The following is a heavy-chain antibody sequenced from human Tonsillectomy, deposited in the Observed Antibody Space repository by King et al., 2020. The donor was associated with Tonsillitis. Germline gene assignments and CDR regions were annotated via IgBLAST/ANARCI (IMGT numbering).Heavy chain of an antibody. CDR2: ISGSGGST. Sequence: QLVQSGGGLVQPGGSLRLSCAASGFTFSNYAMSWVRQAPGKGLEWVSAISGSGGSTYYADSVKGRFTISRDNSKNTLYLQMNSLRAEDTAVYYCAKDASITMVRGHNWFDPWGQGTLVTVSS. D-gene: IGHD3-10*01. J-gene: IGHJ5*02. CDR1: GFTFSNYA. V-gene: IGHV3-23*04. CDR3: AKDASITMVRGHNWFDP.